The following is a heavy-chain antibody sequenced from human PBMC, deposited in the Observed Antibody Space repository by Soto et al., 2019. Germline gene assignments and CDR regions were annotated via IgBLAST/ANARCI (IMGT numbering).Heavy chain of an antibody. CDR2: IYYSGST. J-gene: IGHJ4*02. D-gene: IGHD5-18*01. V-gene: IGHV4-59*03. Sequence: SETLSLTCTVSGGSISSYYWSWIRQPPGKGLEWIGYIYYSGSTNYNPSLKSRVTISVDNAKNSLYLQMDSLRVEDTAVYYCATLAGYSYGYPFDYWGQGTLVTVSS. CDR3: ATLAGYSYGYPFDY. CDR1: GGSISSYY.